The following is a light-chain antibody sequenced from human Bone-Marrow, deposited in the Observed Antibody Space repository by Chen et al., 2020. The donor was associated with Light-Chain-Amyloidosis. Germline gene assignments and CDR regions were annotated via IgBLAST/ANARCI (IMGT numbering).Light chain of an antibody. CDR2: RDT. V-gene: IGLV3-25*03. CDR1: DLPTKY. CDR3: QSADSSGTYEVI. Sequence: SYELPQPPSVSVSPGQTARITCSGDDLPTKYAYWYQQKPGQAPVLVIHRDTERPAGVSGRVSGSSSGTTGTLTISGVQAEDEADYHCQSADSSGTYEVIFGGGTKLTVL. J-gene: IGLJ2*01.